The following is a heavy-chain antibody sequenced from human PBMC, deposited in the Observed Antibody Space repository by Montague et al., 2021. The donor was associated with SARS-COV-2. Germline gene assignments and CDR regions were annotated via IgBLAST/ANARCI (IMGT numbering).Heavy chain of an antibody. Sequence: FRRLSCAASGFPFSDYYMSWIRQAPGKGLEWVSYISSSGSTIYYADSVKGRFTISRDNAKNSLYLQMNSLRAEDTAVYYCARVTQTYYDFWSGYYPSYWGQGTLVTVSS. D-gene: IGHD3-3*01. CDR2: ISSSGSTI. J-gene: IGHJ4*02. V-gene: IGHV3-11*01. CDR1: GFPFSDYY. CDR3: ARVTQTYYDFWSGYYPSY.